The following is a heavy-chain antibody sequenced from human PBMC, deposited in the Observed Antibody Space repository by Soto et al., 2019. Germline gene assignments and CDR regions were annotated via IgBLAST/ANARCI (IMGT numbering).Heavy chain of an antibody. J-gene: IGHJ6*03. Sequence: PGGSLRLSCAASGFTFSSYGMHWVRQAPGKGLEWVAVIWYDGSNKYYADSVKGRFTISRDNSKNTLYLQMNSLRAEDTAVYYCARDYYGDYPYYYYYYYMDVWGKGTTVTVSS. V-gene: IGHV3-33*01. CDR1: GFTFSSYG. D-gene: IGHD4-17*01. CDR3: ARDYYGDYPYYYYYYYMDV. CDR2: IWYDGSNK.